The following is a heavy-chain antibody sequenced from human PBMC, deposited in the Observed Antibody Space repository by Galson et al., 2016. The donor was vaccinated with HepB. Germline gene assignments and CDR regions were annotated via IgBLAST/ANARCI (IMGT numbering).Heavy chain of an antibody. CDR3: AKASPGAATGNPFDY. CDR1: GFTFDDYA. V-gene: IGHV3-9*01. CDR2: ISWNSGSI. D-gene: IGHD6-13*01. Sequence: SLRLSCAASGFTFDDYAMYWVRQAPGKGLEWVSGISWNSGSIDYADSVKGRFTISRDNAKNSLYLQMNSLRAEDTALYYCAKASPGAATGNPFDYWGQGTLVTVSS. J-gene: IGHJ4*02.